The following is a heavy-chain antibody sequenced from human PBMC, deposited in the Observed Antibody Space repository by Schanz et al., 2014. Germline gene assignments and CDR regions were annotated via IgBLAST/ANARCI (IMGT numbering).Heavy chain of an antibody. D-gene: IGHD6-19*01. CDR2: ISGSGGST. Sequence: EVQLVESGGGLVQPGGSLRLSCGGSGFTFSTYAMSWVRQAPGKGLEWVSAISGSGGSTYYADSVKGRFTISRDNSKNTLYLQMSSLRAEDTAIYYCAKLSSSGRLAGYFDYWGQGALVTVSS. CDR3: AKLSSSGRLAGYFDY. CDR1: GFTFSTYA. V-gene: IGHV3-23*04. J-gene: IGHJ4*02.